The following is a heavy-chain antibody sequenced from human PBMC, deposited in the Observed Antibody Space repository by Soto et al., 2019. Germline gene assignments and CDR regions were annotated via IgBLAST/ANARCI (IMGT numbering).Heavy chain of an antibody. CDR2: INPNSGAT. CDR3: ARCRLTDYSIDY. CDR1: GYTFTGYY. D-gene: IGHD4-4*01. V-gene: IGHV1-2*02. Sequence: ASVKVSCKPSGYTFTGYYIHWVRQAPGQGLEWMGWINPNSGATNYALKFQGRVTMTRDTSISAAYMELNSLTSDDTAVYYCARCRLTDYSIDYWGQGTLVTVSS. J-gene: IGHJ4*02.